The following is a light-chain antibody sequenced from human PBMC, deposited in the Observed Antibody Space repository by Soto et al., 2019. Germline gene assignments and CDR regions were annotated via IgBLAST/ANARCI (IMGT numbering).Light chain of an antibody. CDR2: ETP. CDR1: QDIGNY. J-gene: IGKJ3*01. Sequence: DIQMTRSPSSLSASVGDRFTITCQASQDIGNYLNWYQQKPGKAPKILIYETPNMEIGVPSRFSGSGSGTDFSLSISSLQPEDIATYYCQQHHSLPLTFGPGTKVDIK. V-gene: IGKV1-33*01. CDR3: QQHHSLPLT.